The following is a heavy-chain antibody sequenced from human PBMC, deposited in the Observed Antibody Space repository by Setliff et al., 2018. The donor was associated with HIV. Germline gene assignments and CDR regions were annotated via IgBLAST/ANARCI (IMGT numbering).Heavy chain of an antibody. CDR1: GFTFSSYA. Sequence: GGSLRLSCAASGFTFSSYAMTWVRQAPGKGLEWVSTISGSGGSTYYADSVKGRFTISRDNSKNTLYVQMKSLRAEDTAVYYCAKDRCTGTSCGFYSWGQGTLVTVSS. V-gene: IGHV3-23*01. J-gene: IGHJ4*02. CDR3: AKDRCTGTSCGFYS. D-gene: IGHD2-2*01. CDR2: ISGSGGST.